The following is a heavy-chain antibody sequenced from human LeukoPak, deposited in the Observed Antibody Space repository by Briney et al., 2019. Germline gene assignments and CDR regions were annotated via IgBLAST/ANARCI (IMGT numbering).Heavy chain of an antibody. CDR2: ISSSSSYK. V-gene: IGHV3-11*06. J-gene: IGHJ4*02. CDR3: ARSAAGTYY. CDR1: GFTFNDYY. D-gene: IGHD1-1*01. Sequence: KPGGSLRLSCAASGFTFNDYYMSWIRQAPGKGLEWVSSISSSSSYKYYTDSVKGRFTISRDNAKNSLYLQMNSLRAEDTAVYYCARSAAGTYYWGQGTLVTVSS.